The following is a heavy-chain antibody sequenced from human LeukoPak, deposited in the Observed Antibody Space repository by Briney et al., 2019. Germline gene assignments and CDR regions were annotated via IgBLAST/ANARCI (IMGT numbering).Heavy chain of an antibody. Sequence: SVKVSCKASGGTFSSYAISWVRQAPGQGLEWMGGIIPIFGTANYAQKFQGRVTITADESTSTAYMELSSLRSEDTAVYYCARVDVDIDYGGNLNNPPVDYWGQGTLVTVSS. V-gene: IGHV1-69*13. CDR1: GGTFSSYA. CDR2: IIPIFGTA. D-gene: IGHD4-23*01. CDR3: ARVDVDIDYGGNLNNPPVDY. J-gene: IGHJ4*02.